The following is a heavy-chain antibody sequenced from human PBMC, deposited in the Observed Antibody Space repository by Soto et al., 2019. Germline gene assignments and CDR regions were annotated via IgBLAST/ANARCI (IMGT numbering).Heavy chain of an antibody. J-gene: IGHJ5*02. CDR1: GFTFSSYW. CDR3: ARDQSVAGPKNFFDP. Sequence: EVQLVESVGGLVQPGGSLRLSCAASGFTFSSYWMHWVRHAPGKGLVWVSRINTDGSGTTYADSVKGRFTISRDNAKNTLYLHMNSLRAEDTAVYYCARDQSVAGPKNFFDPWGTGALVTVAS. D-gene: IGHD6-19*01. V-gene: IGHV3-74*01. CDR2: INTDGSGT.